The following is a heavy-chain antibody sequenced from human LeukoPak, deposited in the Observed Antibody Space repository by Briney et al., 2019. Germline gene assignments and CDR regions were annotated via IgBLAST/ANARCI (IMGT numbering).Heavy chain of an antibody. CDR1: GFTFSSYG. Sequence: GGSLRLSCEASGFTFSSYGMHWVRRAPGKGLEWMTVISHDGRNENYVESVKGRFTISRDNSKNTLYLLMNSLRAEDTAVYYCAKGSNWNYDPRVYIDYWGQGTLVTVSS. J-gene: IGHJ4*02. D-gene: IGHD1-7*01. CDR3: AKGSNWNYDPRVYIDY. CDR2: ISHDGRNE. V-gene: IGHV3-30*18.